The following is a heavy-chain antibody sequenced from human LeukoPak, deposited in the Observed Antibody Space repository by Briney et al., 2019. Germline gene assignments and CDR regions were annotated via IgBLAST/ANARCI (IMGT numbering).Heavy chain of an antibody. Sequence: GGSLRLSCAASGFTFSSYAMHWVRQAPGKGLEWVAVISYDGSNKYYADSVKGRFTISRDNSKNTLYVQMNSLRAEDAAVYYCASGSTVDIVATIKGVLWDYWGQGTLVTVSS. CDR1: GFTFSSYA. CDR2: ISYDGSNK. J-gene: IGHJ4*02. CDR3: ASGSTVDIVATIKGVLWDY. V-gene: IGHV3-30*04. D-gene: IGHD5-12*01.